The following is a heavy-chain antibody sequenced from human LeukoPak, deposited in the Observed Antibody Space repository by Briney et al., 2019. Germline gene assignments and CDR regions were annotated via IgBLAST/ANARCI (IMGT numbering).Heavy chain of an antibody. V-gene: IGHV3-7*01. CDR2: IKQDGSNK. CDR1: GFTFSSYW. Sequence: QSGGSLRLSCAASGFTFSSYWMSWVRQAPGKGLEWVANIKQDGSNKYYADSVKGRFTISRDNSKNTLYLQMNSLRAEDTAVYYCAKLKLSLSIAAQHFDYWGQGTLVTVSS. J-gene: IGHJ4*02. D-gene: IGHD6-6*01. CDR3: AKLKLSLSIAAQHFDY.